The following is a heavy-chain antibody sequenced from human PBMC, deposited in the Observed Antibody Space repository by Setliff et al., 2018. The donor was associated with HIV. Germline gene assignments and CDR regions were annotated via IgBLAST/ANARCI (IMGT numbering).Heavy chain of an antibody. CDR3: ARDRMVGDYYHTSGLTGFDP. CDR1: GFTFSDYY. Sequence: PGGSLRLSCAASGFTFSDYYMSWIRQAPGKGLEWVSYITSTSTYTNYADSVRGRFTVSRDNAKNSLYLQMNSLRAEDTAVYYCARDRMVGDYYHTSGLTGFDPWGQGTLVTVSS. CDR2: ITSTSTYT. D-gene: IGHD3-22*01. J-gene: IGHJ5*02. V-gene: IGHV3-11*06.